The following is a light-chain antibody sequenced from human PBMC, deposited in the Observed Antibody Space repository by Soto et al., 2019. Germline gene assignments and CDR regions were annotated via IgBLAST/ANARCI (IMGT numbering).Light chain of an antibody. CDR2: KAS. Sequence: DIQLTQSPSTLSASVGDTVTITCRVSETVNNWLAWYQQKPGKAPKLLIYKASSLETGVPSRFSGSGSGSEFTLTISSLQPGDLATYYCQQYNTYSRTFGQGTKVEIK. J-gene: IGKJ1*01. CDR1: ETVNNW. V-gene: IGKV1-5*03. CDR3: QQYNTYSRT.